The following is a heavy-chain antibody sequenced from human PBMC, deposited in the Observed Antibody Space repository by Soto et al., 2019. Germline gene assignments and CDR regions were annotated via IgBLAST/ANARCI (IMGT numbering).Heavy chain of an antibody. CDR2: IYYSGST. J-gene: IGHJ4*02. Sequence: SETLSLSCTVSGGSISSYYWSWIRQPPGKGLEWIGYIYYSGSTNYNPSLKSRVTISVDTSKNQFSLKLSSVTAADTAVYYCARGFWSGYYTGFDYWGQGTLVTVSS. D-gene: IGHD3-3*01. CDR1: GGSISSYY. CDR3: ARGFWSGYYTGFDY. V-gene: IGHV4-59*01.